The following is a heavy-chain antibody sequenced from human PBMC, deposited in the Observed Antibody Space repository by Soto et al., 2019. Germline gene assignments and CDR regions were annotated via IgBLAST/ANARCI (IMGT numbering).Heavy chain of an antibody. V-gene: IGHV2-26*01. CDR2: ILSDVEQ. J-gene: IGHJ4*02. D-gene: IGHD3-10*01. Sequence: QVTLKESGPVLVQATETLTLTCNVSGFSLTNVQKGVAWIRQPPGKALEWLAHILSDVEQSYKSSLKKRLTISQDTSKRQVVLVMTNVEPVYTATYYCARISGRFGASHFDFWGQGSSVIVSS. CDR1: GFSLTNVQKG. CDR3: ARISGRFGASHFDF.